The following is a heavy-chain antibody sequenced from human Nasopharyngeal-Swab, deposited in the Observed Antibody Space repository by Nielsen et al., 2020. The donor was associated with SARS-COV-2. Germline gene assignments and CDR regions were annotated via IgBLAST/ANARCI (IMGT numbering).Heavy chain of an antibody. CDR3: AKDGGLTTFRYCYYYGMDV. CDR1: GFTFSSYA. J-gene: IGHJ6*02. CDR2: ISGSGGST. Sequence: GRSLRLSCAASGFTFSSYAMSWIRQAPGKGLECVSAISGSGGSTYYADSVKGRFTISRDHSKNTLYLKMNSLRAEDTAVYYCAKDGGLTTFRYCYYYGMDVWGQGTTVTVSS. D-gene: IGHD4/OR15-4a*01. V-gene: IGHV3-23*01.